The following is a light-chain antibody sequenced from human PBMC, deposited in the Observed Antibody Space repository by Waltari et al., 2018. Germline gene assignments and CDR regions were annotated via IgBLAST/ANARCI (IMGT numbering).Light chain of an antibody. CDR3: EAWDDSLNGGV. CDR1: SSNIGSNT. J-gene: IGLJ3*02. Sequence: QSVLTQPPSASGTPGQRVTISCSGSSSNIGSNTVHWYQQLPGTAPKLLIYTNNQRTAGVPDRFSGSKAGTSASLAISGLQSEDEADYYCEAWDDSLNGGVFGGGTKLTVL. CDR2: TNN. V-gene: IGLV1-44*01.